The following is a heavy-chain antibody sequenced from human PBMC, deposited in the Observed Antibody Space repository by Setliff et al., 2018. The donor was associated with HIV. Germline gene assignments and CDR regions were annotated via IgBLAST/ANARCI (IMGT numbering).Heavy chain of an antibody. J-gene: IGHJ5*02. D-gene: IGHD3-10*01. Sequence: GESLKISCKGFGYSFTSYCIAWVRQTPGKGLEWMGNIHPRDSDTRYSPSFQGQVTLSVDKSIRTAYLQWSSLKASDTAMYYCVRHVSSSAVFDPWGQGTLVTVSS. CDR1: GYSFTSYC. V-gene: IGHV5-51*01. CDR3: VRHVSSSAVFDP. CDR2: IHPRDSDT.